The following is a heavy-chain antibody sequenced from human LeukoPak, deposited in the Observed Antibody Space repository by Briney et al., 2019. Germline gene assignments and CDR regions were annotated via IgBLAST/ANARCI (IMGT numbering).Heavy chain of an antibody. J-gene: IGHJ6*02. V-gene: IGHV1-46*01. Sequence: GASVKVSCKASGYTFTSYFMHWVRQAPGQGLEWMGIINPSGGSTSYAQKFQGRVTMTRDTSTSTVYMELSSLRSEDTAVYYCARDPYDSSGSYLERYGMDVWGQGTMDTVSS. CDR3: ARDPYDSSGSYLERYGMDV. CDR1: GYTFTSYF. D-gene: IGHD3-22*01. CDR2: INPSGGST.